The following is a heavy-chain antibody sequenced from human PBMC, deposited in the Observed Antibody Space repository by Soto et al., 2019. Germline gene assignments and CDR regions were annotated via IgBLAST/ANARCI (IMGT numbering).Heavy chain of an antibody. CDR1: VGRFSGYA. J-gene: IGHJ6*02. Sequence: GXSVKVSCKASVGRFSGYAISWVRQAPGQGLEWMGGIIPIFGTANYAQKFQGRVTITADKSTSTAYMELSSLRSEDTAVYYCASNYDFWSGYYSGNYYYYGMDAWGQGTTVTVSS. D-gene: IGHD3-3*01. CDR3: ASNYDFWSGYYSGNYYYYGMDA. CDR2: IIPIFGTA. V-gene: IGHV1-69*06.